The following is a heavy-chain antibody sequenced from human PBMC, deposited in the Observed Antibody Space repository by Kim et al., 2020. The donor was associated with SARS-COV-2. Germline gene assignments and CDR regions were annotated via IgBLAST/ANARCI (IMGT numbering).Heavy chain of an antibody. CDR1: EFTFDTYW. CDR3: ARGVAVAPHYYYHYGMDV. V-gene: IGHV3-7*03. CDR2: IKQDAYET. J-gene: IGHJ6*02. D-gene: IGHD6-19*01. Sequence: RLSCAASEFTFDTYWMSWVRQAPGKGLEWVANIKQDAYETYYVDSVKGRFTISRDNAKNLLYLQMNSLRAEDTAVYYCARGVAVAPHYYYHYGMDVWGQGTTVTVSS.